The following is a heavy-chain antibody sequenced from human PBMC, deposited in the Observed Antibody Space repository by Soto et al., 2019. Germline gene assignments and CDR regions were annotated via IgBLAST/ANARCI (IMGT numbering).Heavy chain of an antibody. J-gene: IGHJ4*02. CDR2: IHYSGST. V-gene: IGHV4-39*01. CDR3: ARHEGNGNVWPLDH. D-gene: IGHD2-8*01. CDR1: GDSIGTTHSY. Sequence: QVQLLESGPGLVKPSETLSLTCTVSGDSIGTTHSYWAWIHQSPGKGLEWIGNIHYSGSTYYMPSLRSRVTLSVDTSKNQFSLRLTSVTAEDTAVYYCARHEGNGNVWPLDHWGQGILVTVSS.